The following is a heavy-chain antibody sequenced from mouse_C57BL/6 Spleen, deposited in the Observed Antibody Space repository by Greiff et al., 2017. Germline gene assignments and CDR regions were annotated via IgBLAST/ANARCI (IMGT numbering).Heavy chain of an antibody. CDR1: GYTFTDYN. CDR3: APYYDYDGAWFAY. Sequence: VQLKQSGPELVKPGASVKMSCKASGYTFTDYNMHWVKQSHGKSLEWIGYINPNNGGTSYNQKFKGKATLTVNKSSSTAYMELRSLTSEDSAVYYCAPYYDYDGAWFAYWGQGTLVTVSA. V-gene: IGHV1-22*01. D-gene: IGHD2-4*01. J-gene: IGHJ3*01. CDR2: INPNNGGT.